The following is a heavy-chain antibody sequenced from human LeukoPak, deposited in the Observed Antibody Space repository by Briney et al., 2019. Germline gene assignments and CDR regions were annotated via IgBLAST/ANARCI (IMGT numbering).Heavy chain of an antibody. CDR2: IKQDGSEK. CDR1: GFTFSSYW. V-gene: IGHV3-7*01. Sequence: SGGSLRLSCAAAGFTFSSYWMSWVRQAPGKGLEWVANIKQDGSEKYYVDSVKGRFTISRDNAKNSLYLQMNSLRAEDAAVYYCAREGDSGYHRDFDYWGQGTLVTVSS. D-gene: IGHD3-22*01. J-gene: IGHJ4*02. CDR3: AREGDSGYHRDFDY.